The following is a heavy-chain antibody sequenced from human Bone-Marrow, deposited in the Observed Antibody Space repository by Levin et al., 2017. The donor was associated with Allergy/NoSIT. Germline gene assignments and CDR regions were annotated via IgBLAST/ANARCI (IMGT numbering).Heavy chain of an antibody. CDR2: ISDSSETI. D-gene: IGHD5-18*01. J-gene: IGHJ3*01. Sequence: GESLKISCVASGFEFSSYTLNWVRQAPGKGLEWVSYISDSSETIYYADSVKGRFVISRDDAKNSLYLQMSSLRGEDTALYYCARDRGGRKAYNYLPDAFDLWGQGTMVTVSS. V-gene: IGHV3-48*04. CDR3: ARDRGGRKAYNYLPDAFDL. CDR1: GFEFSSYT.